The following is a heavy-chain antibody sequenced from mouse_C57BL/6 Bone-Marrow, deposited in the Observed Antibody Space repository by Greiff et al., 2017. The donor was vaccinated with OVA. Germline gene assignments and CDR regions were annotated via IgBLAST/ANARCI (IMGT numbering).Heavy chain of an antibody. D-gene: IGHD4-1*02. CDR1: GFSLTSYG. J-gene: IGHJ3*01. CDR3: ASFQLGRFAY. Sequence: QVQLKESGPGLVAPSQSLSITCTVSGFSLTSYGVDWVRQSPGKGLEWLGVIWGVGSTNYNSALKSRLSISKDNSKSQVFLKMNSLQTDDTAMYYCASFQLGRFAYWGQGTLVTVSA. CDR2: IWGVGST. V-gene: IGHV2-6*01.